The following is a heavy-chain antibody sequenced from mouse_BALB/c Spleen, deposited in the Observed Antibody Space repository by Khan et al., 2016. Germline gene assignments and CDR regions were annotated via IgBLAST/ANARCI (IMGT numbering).Heavy chain of an antibody. Sequence: QVQLQQSGAELVRPGVSVKISCKGSGYTFTDYAMHWVKQSHAKSLEWIGVISTYYGDASYNQKFKGKAAMTVDKSSSTAYMELARLTSEDSAIYCCARDGDDYWGQGTTLTVSS. V-gene: IGHV1S137*01. CDR1: GYTFTDYA. J-gene: IGHJ2*01. CDR2: ISTYYGDA. CDR3: ARDGDDY.